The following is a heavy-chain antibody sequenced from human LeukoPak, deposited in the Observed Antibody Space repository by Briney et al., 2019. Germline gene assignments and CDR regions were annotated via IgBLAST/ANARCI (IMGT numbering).Heavy chain of an antibody. CDR2: ISGNGGSI. CDR3: ARGGTWIQLWSRDFQH. D-gene: IGHD5-18*01. J-gene: IGHJ1*01. Sequence: PGGSLRLSCAASGFIFSSYAMNWVRQAPGKGLERVSGISGNGGSIYYADSVKGRFTISRDNAKNSLYLQMNSLRAEDTAVYYCARGGTWIQLWSRDFQHWGQGTLVTVSS. CDR1: GFIFSSYA. V-gene: IGHV3-21*01.